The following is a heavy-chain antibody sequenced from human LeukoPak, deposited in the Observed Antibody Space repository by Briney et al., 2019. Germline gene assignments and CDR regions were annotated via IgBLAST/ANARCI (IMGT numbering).Heavy chain of an antibody. D-gene: IGHD3-10*01. V-gene: IGHV3-48*01. CDR1: GFTFSSYS. CDR3: ARVRLDSGTYSLYY. CDR2: ISGRSSTK. J-gene: IGHJ4*02. Sequence: PGGFLRLSCAASGFTFSSYSMNWVRQAPGKGLEWVSYISGRSSTKYYADSVKGRFTISRDNAENSLYMQMNSLRVEDTAVYYCARVRLDSGTYSLYYWGQGTLVTVSS.